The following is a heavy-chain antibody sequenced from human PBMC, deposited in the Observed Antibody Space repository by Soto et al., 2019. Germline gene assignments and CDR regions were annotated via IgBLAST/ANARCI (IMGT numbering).Heavy chain of an antibody. CDR1: GFTFSSYA. V-gene: IGHV3-23*01. CDR3: VGQAKIGDADYNGMDV. J-gene: IGHJ6*02. Sequence: GGSLRLSCAASGFTFSSYAMSWVRQAPGKGLEWVSAISGSGGSTYYADSVKGRFTISRDNSKNTLYLQMNSLRAEDTAVYYCVGQAKIGDADYNGMDVWGQGTTVTVS. CDR2: ISGSGGST. D-gene: IGHD3-10*01.